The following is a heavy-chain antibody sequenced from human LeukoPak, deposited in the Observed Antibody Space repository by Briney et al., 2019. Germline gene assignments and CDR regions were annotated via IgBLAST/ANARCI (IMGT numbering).Heavy chain of an antibody. D-gene: IGHD5-24*01. CDR1: GYSFTNYW. CDR3: ARRGRGDVDHCFDY. CDR2: ICPSDSDT. V-gene: IGHV5-51*01. Sequence: GESLKIFCKGSGYSFTNYWIGWVRQMPGKGLEWMGVICPSDSDTRYSPSFQGQVTISADKSISTAYLQWSSLKASDTAMYYCARRGRGDVDHCFDYWGQGTLVTVSS. J-gene: IGHJ4*02.